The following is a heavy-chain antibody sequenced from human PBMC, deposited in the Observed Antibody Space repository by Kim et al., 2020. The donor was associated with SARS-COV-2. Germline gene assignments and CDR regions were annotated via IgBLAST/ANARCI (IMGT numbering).Heavy chain of an antibody. CDR3: ARKLLRMEWLVHYYYYGMDV. CDR2: IKQDGSEK. CDR1: GFTFSSYW. D-gene: IGHD3-3*01. Sequence: GGSLRLSCAASGFTFSSYWMSWVRQAPGKGLEWVANIKQDGSEKYYVDSVKGRFTISRDNAKNSLYLQMNSLRAEDTAVYYCARKLLRMEWLVHYYYYGMDVWGQGTTVTVSS. V-gene: IGHV3-7*01. J-gene: IGHJ6*02.